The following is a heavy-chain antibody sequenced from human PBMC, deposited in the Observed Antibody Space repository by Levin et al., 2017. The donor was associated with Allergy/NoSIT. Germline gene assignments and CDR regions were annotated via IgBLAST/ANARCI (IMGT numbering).Heavy chain of an antibody. D-gene: IGHD4-23*01. V-gene: IGHV3-15*01. CDR1: GFNFNNAW. Sequence: SGESLKISCAASGFNFNNAWMSWVRQIPGKGLEWVGRIKSKSDGGTTDYAAPVKGRFTASRDDSKNTLYLQMNSLKTEDTGLYYCSTLPSGQKSLAVGGSFWGQGTLVTVSS. CDR3: STLPSGQKSLAVGGSF. CDR2: IKSKSDGGTT. J-gene: IGHJ4*02.